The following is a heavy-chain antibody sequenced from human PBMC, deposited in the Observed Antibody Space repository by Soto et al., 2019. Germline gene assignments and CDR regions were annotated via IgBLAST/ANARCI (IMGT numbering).Heavy chain of an antibody. CDR1: GFTFGDYA. V-gene: IGHV3-49*03. J-gene: IGHJ6*03. CDR3: TRDLMGGFSRNNMGYYMDV. D-gene: IGHD2-8*01. Sequence: EVQLVESGGGLVQPGRSLRLSCTASGFTFGDYAMSWFRQAPGKGLEWVGFIRSKAYGGTTEYAASVKGRFTISRDDSKSIAYLQMNSLKTEDTAVYYCTRDLMGGFSRNNMGYYMDVWGKGTTVTVSS. CDR2: IRSKAYGGTT.